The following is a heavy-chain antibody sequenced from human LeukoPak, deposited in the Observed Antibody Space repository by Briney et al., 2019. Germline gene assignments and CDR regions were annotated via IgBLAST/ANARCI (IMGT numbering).Heavy chain of an antibody. CDR1: GFTVSSNY. CDR2: ISGSGGST. CDR3: AKERYCSSTSCPEYFQH. D-gene: IGHD2-2*01. V-gene: IGHV3-23*01. J-gene: IGHJ1*01. Sequence: SGGSLRLSCAASGFTVSSNYMSWVRQAPGKGLEWVSAISGSGGSTYYADSVKGRFTISRDNSKNTLYLQMNSLRAEDTAVYYCAKERYCSSTSCPEYFQHWGQGTLVTVSS.